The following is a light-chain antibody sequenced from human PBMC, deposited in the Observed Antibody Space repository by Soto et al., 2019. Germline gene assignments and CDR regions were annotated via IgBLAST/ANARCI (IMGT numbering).Light chain of an antibody. CDR2: EGS. V-gene: IGLV2-23*01. CDR3: CSDAGSVV. CDR1: SSDVGSYNL. Sequence: QSALTQPASVSGSPGQSITISCTGTSSDVGSYNLVSWYQQHPGKAPKLMIYEGSKRPSGVSNRFSGSKSGNTASLTISGLQAEDEADYYCCSDAGSVVFVGGTKLTVL. J-gene: IGLJ2*01.